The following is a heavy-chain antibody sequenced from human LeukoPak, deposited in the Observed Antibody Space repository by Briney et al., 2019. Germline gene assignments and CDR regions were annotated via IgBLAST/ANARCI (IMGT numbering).Heavy chain of an antibody. CDR1: GYTFTSYG. CDR2: ISGYNGNT. Sequence: ASMKVSCKASGYTFTSYGISWVRQAPGQGLEWMGWISGYNGNTNYAQKLQGRVTMTTDTSTSTAYMELRSLRSDDTAVYYCARERHSSGYYSYFDYWGQGTLVTVSS. CDR3: ARERHSSGYYSYFDY. J-gene: IGHJ4*02. V-gene: IGHV1-18*01. D-gene: IGHD3-22*01.